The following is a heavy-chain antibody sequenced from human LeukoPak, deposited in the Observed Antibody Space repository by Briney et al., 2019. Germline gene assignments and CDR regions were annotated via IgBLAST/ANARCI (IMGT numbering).Heavy chain of an antibody. CDR2: IYYSGST. CDR1: GGSISSYY. Sequence: SETLSLTCTVSGGSISSYYWSWIRQPPGKGLEWIGYIYYSGSTNYNPSLKSRVTISVDTSKNQFSLKLSSVTAADTAVYYCARSLLRYFDWLPYYYGMDVWGQGTTVPVSS. D-gene: IGHD3-9*01. V-gene: IGHV4-59*08. J-gene: IGHJ6*02. CDR3: ARSLLRYFDWLPYYYGMDV.